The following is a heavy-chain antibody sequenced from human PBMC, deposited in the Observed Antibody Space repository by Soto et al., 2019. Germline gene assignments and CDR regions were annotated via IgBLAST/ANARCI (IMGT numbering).Heavy chain of an antibody. J-gene: IGHJ3*02. CDR1: GGSISSSNW. CDR3: ARAQGYCTNGVCYVAKLGPDAYDI. D-gene: IGHD2-8*01. V-gene: IGHV4-4*02. Sequence: SETLSLACAVSGGSISSSNWWSWVRQPPGKGLEWIGEIYHSGSTNYNPSLKSRVTISVDKSKNQFSLKLSSVPAADTAMYYCARAQGYCTNGVCYVAKLGPDAYDIWGQGTMVPVSS. CDR2: IYHSGST.